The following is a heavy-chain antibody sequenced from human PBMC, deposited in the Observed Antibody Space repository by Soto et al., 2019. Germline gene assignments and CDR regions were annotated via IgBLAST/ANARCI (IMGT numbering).Heavy chain of an antibody. CDR1: GFTFSSYW. Sequence: GGSLRLSCAASGFTFSSYWMSWVRQAPGKGLEWVANIKQDGSEKYYADSVKGRFTISRDDAKNSLYLQMNSLRAEDTAVYYCAREWGTSIAAAFDYWGQGTLVTVSS. CDR3: AREWGTSIAAAFDY. D-gene: IGHD6-6*01. CDR2: IKQDGSEK. V-gene: IGHV3-7*01. J-gene: IGHJ4*02.